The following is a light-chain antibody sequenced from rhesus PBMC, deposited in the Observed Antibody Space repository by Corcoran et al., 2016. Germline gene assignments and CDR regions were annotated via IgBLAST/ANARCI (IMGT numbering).Light chain of an antibody. V-gene: IGKV1-25*01. CDR3: QHYYSTPWT. J-gene: IGKJ1*01. Sequence: DIQMTQSPSSLSASVGDRVTITCRASQGITNDLAWYQQKPGETPKLLIYEASSLQSGIPSRFSGSVSGTDFTRTISSLQSEDFATYYCQHYYSTPWTFGQGTKVEIK. CDR2: EAS. CDR1: QGITND.